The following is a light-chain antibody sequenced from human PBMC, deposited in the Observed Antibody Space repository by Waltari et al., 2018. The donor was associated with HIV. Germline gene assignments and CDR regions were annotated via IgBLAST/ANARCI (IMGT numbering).Light chain of an antibody. CDR3: AAWDDSLSGVV. CDR1: SSNIGSNY. V-gene: IGLV1-47*01. CDR2: RNN. Sequence: QSVLTQPPSASGTPGQRVTISCSGSSSNIGSNYVYWYQQLPGTAPKLLSYRNNQRPSGVPDRFSGFKSGTSASLAISGLRSEDEADYYCAAWDDSLSGVVIGGGTKLTVL. J-gene: IGLJ2*01.